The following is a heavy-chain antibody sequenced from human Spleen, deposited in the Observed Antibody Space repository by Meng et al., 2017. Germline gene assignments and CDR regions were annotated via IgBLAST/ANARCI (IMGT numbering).Heavy chain of an antibody. Sequence: QVQLQQWGAGLLKPSGTLSLTCVFSGGSVSDYYWSWIRQPPGKGLEWIGEINHSGSTNYNPSLESRATISVDTSQNNLSLKLRSVTAADSAVYYCARGPTTMAHDFDYWGQGTLVTVSS. CDR3: ARGPTTMAHDFDY. CDR2: INHSGST. D-gene: IGHD4-11*01. J-gene: IGHJ4*02. CDR1: GGSVSDYY. V-gene: IGHV4-34*01.